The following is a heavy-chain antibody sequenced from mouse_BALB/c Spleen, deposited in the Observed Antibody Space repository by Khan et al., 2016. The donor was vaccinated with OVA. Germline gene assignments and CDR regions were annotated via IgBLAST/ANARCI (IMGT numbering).Heavy chain of an antibody. J-gene: IGHJ4*01. CDR2: IWSGGNT. CDR1: GFSLTNYG. CDR3: ARKRGVHYNMDF. V-gene: IGHV2-2*01. Sequence: QVQLKESGPGLVQPSQSLSITCTVSGFSLTNYGVHWIRQSPGRGLEWLGLIWSGGNTDYNAAFKSRLTISKDNTKSQVFFKMNSLQADDTAIYXCARKRGVHYNMDFWGQGISVTVSS.